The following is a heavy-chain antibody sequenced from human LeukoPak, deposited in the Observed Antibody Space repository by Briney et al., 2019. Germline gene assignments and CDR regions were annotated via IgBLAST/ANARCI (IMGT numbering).Heavy chain of an antibody. V-gene: IGHV1-8*01. Sequence: GASVKVSCKASGYTFTSCDINWVRQATGQGLEWMGWMNPNSGNTGYAQKFQGRVTMTRNTSISTAYMELSSLRSEDTAVYYCARGRRSALNWFDPWGQGTLVTVSS. CDR1: GYTFTSCD. CDR3: ARGRRSALNWFDP. J-gene: IGHJ5*02. CDR2: MNPNSGNT. D-gene: IGHD5-24*01.